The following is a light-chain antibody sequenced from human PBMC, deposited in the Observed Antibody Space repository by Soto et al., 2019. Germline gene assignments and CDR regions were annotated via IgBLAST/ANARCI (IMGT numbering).Light chain of an antibody. J-gene: IGLJ3*02. CDR3: QSYDSSLSAVV. V-gene: IGLV1-40*01. CDR2: GNT. Sequence: QSVLTQPPSVSGAPGQRVTISCTGSSSNIGAGYDVHWYQQLPGTAPKLIIYGNTYRPSGVPDRFSGSKSGTSASLAISGLQAEDEADFYCQSYDSSLSAVVFGGGTKLTVL. CDR1: SSNIGAGYD.